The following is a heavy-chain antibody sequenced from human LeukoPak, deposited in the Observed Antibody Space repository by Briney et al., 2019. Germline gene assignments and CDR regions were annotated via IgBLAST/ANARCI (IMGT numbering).Heavy chain of an antibody. CDR2: IYTSGST. V-gene: IGHV4-61*02. D-gene: IGHD6-6*01. J-gene: IGHJ4*02. CDR3: ARDLGSSPGFDY. Sequence: SQTLSLTCTVSGDSISSGDYYWNWIRQPAGKGLEWIGRIYTSGSTNYNPSLKSRVTMSVDTSKNQFSLKVSFVTAADTAVYYCARDLGSSPGFDYWGQGTLVTVSS. CDR1: GDSISSGDYY.